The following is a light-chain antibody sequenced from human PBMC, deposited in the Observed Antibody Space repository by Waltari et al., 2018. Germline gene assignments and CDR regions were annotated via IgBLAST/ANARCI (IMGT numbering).Light chain of an antibody. CDR3: HQYYITPLT. J-gene: IGKJ4*01. CDR1: QSVFYSSNNKDY. Sequence: DIVMTQSPDSLAVSLGERATVNCNSRQSVFYSSNNKDYLAWYQHKPGQPPKLLIYWASTRVSGVPSRFSGSGSGTDFTLTISSLQAEDVAVYYCHQYYITPLTFGGGTKVEIK. CDR2: WAS. V-gene: IGKV4-1*01.